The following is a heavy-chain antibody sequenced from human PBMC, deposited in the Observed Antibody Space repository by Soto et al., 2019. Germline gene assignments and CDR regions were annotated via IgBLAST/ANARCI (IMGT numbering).Heavy chain of an antibody. Sequence: PGGSLRLSCAASGFPFSSYGMHWVRQAPGKGLEWVAVISYDGSNKYYADSVKGRFTISRDNSKNTLYLQMNSLRAEDTAVYYCAKDLRPTVVTPREFDYWGQGTLVTVSS. V-gene: IGHV3-30*18. CDR2: ISYDGSNK. J-gene: IGHJ4*02. D-gene: IGHD4-17*01. CDR1: GFPFSSYG. CDR3: AKDLRPTVVTPREFDY.